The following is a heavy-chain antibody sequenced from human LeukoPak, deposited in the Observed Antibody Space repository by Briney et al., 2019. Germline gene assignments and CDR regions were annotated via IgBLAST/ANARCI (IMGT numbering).Heavy chain of an antibody. CDR3: ARDRIVGATWYYYYMDV. CDR1: GGSISSSSYY. J-gene: IGHJ6*03. CDR2: IYYSGST. Sequence: SETLSLTCTVSGGSISSSSYYWGWIRQPPGKGLEWIGYIYYSGSTNYNPSLKSRVTISVDTSKNQFSLKLSSVTAADTAVYYCARDRIVGATWYYYYMDVWGKGTTVTVSS. D-gene: IGHD1-26*01. V-gene: IGHV4-61*01.